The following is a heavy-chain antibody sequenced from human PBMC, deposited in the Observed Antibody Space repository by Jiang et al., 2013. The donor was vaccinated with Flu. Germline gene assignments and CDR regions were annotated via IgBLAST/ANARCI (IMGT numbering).Heavy chain of an antibody. CDR3: IRDFGGPSDH. J-gene: IGHJ4*02. Sequence: VQLVESGGGLVQPGGSLRLSCAASGFSVSGDWMHWVRQAPGKGLVWVSRINPERQGSKTDHADSVRGRFSISRDSAKNTLYLQMNSLRAEDTAIYYCIRDFGGPSDHWGQGILVTVSS. V-gene: IGHV3-74*01. D-gene: IGHD3-10*01. CDR1: GFSVSGDW. CDR2: INPERQGSKT.